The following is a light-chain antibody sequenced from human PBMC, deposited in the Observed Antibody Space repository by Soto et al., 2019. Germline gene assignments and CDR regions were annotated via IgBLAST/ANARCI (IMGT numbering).Light chain of an antibody. J-gene: IGLJ1*01. CDR3: AAWDASLNGYV. V-gene: IGLV1-44*01. CDR1: SSNIGSKT. CDR2: NSY. Sequence: QSVLTQPPSASGTPGQRVTISCSGSSSNIGSKTVNWYQQLPGTVPKLLIYNSYQRPSGVPDRFSGSKSGTSASLAISGLQSEDEADYYCAAWDASLNGYVFGAGTKLTDL.